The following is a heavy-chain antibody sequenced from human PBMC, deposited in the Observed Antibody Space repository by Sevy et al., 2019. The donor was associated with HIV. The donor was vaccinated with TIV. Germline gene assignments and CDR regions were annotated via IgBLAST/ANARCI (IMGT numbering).Heavy chain of an antibody. CDR1: GFTFSDSW. CDR3: ARGRRNWELGGLDV. D-gene: IGHD1-26*01. J-gene: IGHJ6*02. V-gene: IGHV3-7*01. CDR2: IKEDGNER. Sequence: GGSLRLSCAASGFTFSDSWMTWVRQAPGKGLEWVANIKEDGNERYYVDSVKGRFTPSRDNTKMSVYLELTSLRVEDSAIYYCARGRRNWELGGLDVWDQGTTVTVSS.